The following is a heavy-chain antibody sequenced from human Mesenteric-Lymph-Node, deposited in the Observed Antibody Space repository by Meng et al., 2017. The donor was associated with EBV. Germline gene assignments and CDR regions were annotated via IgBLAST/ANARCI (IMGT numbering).Heavy chain of an antibody. V-gene: IGHV4-4*02. Sequence: VQRQGSGPGLVKPSGTLSRTCPVSGGSISSSNWGSWVRQPPGKGLEWIGEIYHSGSTNYNPSLKSRVTISVDKSKNQFSLNLSSVTAADTAAYYCARVGQWLPIDYWGQGTLVTVSS. D-gene: IGHD6-19*01. J-gene: IGHJ4*02. CDR3: ARVGQWLPIDY. CDR1: GGSISSSNW. CDR2: IYHSGST.